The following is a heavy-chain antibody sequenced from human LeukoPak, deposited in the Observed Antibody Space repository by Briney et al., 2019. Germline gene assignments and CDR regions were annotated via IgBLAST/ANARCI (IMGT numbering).Heavy chain of an antibody. CDR3: ARGTMFPYYFDY. Sequence: GGSLRLSCAASGFTFSDSYMTWVRQAPGKGVEWVAYISGSGHDINYSDSVKGRFTISRDNAKNSLYLQMNSLRAEDTAVYYCARGTMFPYYFDYWGQGTLVTVSS. CDR1: GFTFSDSY. V-gene: IGHV3-11*06. J-gene: IGHJ4*02. D-gene: IGHD3-10*02. CDR2: ISGSGHDI.